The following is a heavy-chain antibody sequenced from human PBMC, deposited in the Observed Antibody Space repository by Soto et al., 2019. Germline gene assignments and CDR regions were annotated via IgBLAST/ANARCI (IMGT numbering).Heavy chain of an antibody. CDR2: ISGSGGST. Sequence: GGSLRLSCAASGFTFSSYAMSWVRQAPGKGLEWASAISGSGGSTYYADSVKGRFTISRDNSKNTLYLQMNSLRAEDTAVYYCAKGTQAGTFGYWGQGTLVTVSS. D-gene: IGHD6-19*01. CDR3: AKGTQAGTFGY. J-gene: IGHJ4*02. CDR1: GFTFSSYA. V-gene: IGHV3-23*01.